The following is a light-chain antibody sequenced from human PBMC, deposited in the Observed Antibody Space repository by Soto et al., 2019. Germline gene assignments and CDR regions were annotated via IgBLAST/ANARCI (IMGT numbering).Light chain of an antibody. Sequence: EIVMTQSPATLSVSPGERATLSCRASQSVSSNFNGYQQKPGQAPRPLIYGASTRATGIPARFSSSGSATEFTLTISSLQSEDFALFYFQQYNNLPRTLGKGTKVEIK. CDR3: QQYNNLPRT. CDR1: QSVSSN. J-gene: IGKJ1*01. CDR2: GAS. V-gene: IGKV3-15*01.